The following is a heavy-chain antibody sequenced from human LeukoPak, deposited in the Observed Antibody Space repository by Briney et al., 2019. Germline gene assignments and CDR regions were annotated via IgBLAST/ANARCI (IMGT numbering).Heavy chain of an antibody. CDR2: ISGSGDAT. CDR1: GFIFDSYA. CDR3: AKSRSLGRIAAAGKGDY. D-gene: IGHD6-13*01. V-gene: IGHV3-23*01. Sequence: GGSLRLSCTVSGFIFDSYAMSWVRQAPGKGLEWVSLISGSGDATKYADSVMGRFTISRDNSKNTLYLQMNSLRAEDTAVYYCAKSRSLGRIAAAGKGDYWGQGTLVTVSS. J-gene: IGHJ4*02.